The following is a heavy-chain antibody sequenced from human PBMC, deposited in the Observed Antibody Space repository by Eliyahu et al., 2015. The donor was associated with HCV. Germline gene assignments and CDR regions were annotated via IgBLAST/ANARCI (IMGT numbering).Heavy chain of an antibody. Sequence: QVQLVQSGAEVKKPGASVKVSCKASGYTFTSYAMHWVRQAPGQRLEWMGWINAGNGNTKYSQKFQGRVTITRDTSASTAYMELSSLRSEDTAVYYCARAGYCSGGSCIGLAGYWGQGTLVTVSS. J-gene: IGHJ4*02. CDR1: GYTFTSYA. V-gene: IGHV1-3*01. D-gene: IGHD2-15*01. CDR3: ARAGYCSGGSCIGLAGY. CDR2: INAGNGNT.